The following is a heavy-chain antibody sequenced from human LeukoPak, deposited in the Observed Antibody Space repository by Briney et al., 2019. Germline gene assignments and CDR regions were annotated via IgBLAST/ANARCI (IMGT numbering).Heavy chain of an antibody. CDR2: MYYSGST. CDR1: GASISSYY. CDR3: ARRSGVAGYAFDI. Sequence: PSETLSLTCTVSGASISSYYWSWIRQPPGKGLECIGYMYYSGSTNYNPSLKSRVTISVDTSKNQFSLKLNSVTAADTAVYYCARRSGVAGYAFDIWGQGTMVTVSS. D-gene: IGHD6-19*01. V-gene: IGHV4-59*08. J-gene: IGHJ3*02.